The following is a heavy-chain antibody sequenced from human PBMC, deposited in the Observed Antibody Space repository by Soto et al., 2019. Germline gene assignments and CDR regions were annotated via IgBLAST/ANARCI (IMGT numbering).Heavy chain of an antibody. CDR2: VSWNAAAI. CDR1: GFSFDDYA. CDR3: AKGRSFHYFDY. J-gene: IGHJ4*02. Sequence: EVQLVESGGGLVQPGRSLRLSCAASGFSFDDYAMHWVRQAPGKGLEGVSGVSWNAAAIGYADSVKGRFTISRDNAKNSLYLQMNSLRAEDTALYYCAKGRSFHYFDYWGQGTLVTVSS. V-gene: IGHV3-9*01.